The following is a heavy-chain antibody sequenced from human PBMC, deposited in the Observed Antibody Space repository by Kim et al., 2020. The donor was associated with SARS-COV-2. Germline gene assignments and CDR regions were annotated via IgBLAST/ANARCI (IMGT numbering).Heavy chain of an antibody. CDR3: AKDRSAWGDALDI. V-gene: IGHV3-53*01. D-gene: IGHD7-27*01. J-gene: IGHJ3*02. CDR2: IYSGGTT. CDR1: GFTVSNNY. Sequence: GGSLRLSCTASGFTVSNNYMTWVRQAAGKGLEWVAIIYSGGTTYYADSVKGRFTIIRDHSKNTLHHQMSSRRVDDTTAYYCAKDRSAWGDALDIWGQ.